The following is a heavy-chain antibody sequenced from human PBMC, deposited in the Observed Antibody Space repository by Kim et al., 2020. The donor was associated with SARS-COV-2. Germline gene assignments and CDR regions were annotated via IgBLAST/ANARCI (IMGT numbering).Heavy chain of an antibody. CDR1: GFTFSSYS. CDR2: ISSSSTI. CDR3: ARLHCTNGVCYYYFDY. Sequence: GGSLRLSCAASGFTFSSYSMNWVRQAPGKGLEWVSYISSSSTINYSDSGKGRFTISRDNAKNSLYLQMNSLRDEDTAEYYCARLHCTNGVCYYYFDYWGQGTLVTVSS. J-gene: IGHJ4*02. D-gene: IGHD2-8*01. V-gene: IGHV3-48*02.